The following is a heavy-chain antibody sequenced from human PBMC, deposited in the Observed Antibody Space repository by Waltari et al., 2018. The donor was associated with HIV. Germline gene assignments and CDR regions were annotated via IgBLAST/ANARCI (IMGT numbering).Heavy chain of an antibody. CDR3: ARGLSYFDGKPLPWYLDL. J-gene: IGHJ2*01. CDR1: GFSLSSYS. CDR2: MGTTPTAR. V-gene: IGHV3-48*01. D-gene: IGHD3-9*01. Sequence: QLLQSGGGSIQPGGSLRLSCVASGFSLSSYSVTWLRQPPGKALEWVSYMGTTPTARYYEDSVRDRFTVFTDKTKQSVYLQISNLQGGDSAVYYCARGLSYFDGKPLPWYLDLWGRGSRVTVAS.